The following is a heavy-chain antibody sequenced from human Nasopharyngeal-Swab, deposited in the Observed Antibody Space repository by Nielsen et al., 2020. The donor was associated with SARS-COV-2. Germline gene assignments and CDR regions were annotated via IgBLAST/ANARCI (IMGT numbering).Heavy chain of an antibody. J-gene: IGHJ1*01. CDR2: ISAGSVTI. D-gene: IGHD2-2*01. V-gene: IGHV3-23*01. CDR1: GFTFSSYA. Sequence: GGSLRLSCAASGFTFSSYAMSWVRQAPGKGLEWVSSISAGSVTIHNADSVKGRFTISRDNSKNTLHLQMNSLRAEDTAVYYCARDLGGGYCTTTNCPGSWGQGTLVTVSS. CDR3: ARDLGGGYCTTTNCPGS.